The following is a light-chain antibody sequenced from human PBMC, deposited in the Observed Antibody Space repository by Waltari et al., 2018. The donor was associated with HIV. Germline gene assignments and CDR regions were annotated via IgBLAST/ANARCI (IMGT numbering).Light chain of an antibody. Sequence: EIVMTQSPATLSVSPGGRATLSCRVSQSVSNNLAWYQQKPGQPPRLLIHDASIRATGRPARFTGRGSGTEFTLTLSNVQSEDFAVYYCQQYNSWPPSFGPGTKVDIK. J-gene: IGKJ3*01. CDR1: QSVSNN. CDR2: DAS. V-gene: IGKV3-15*01. CDR3: QQYNSWPPS.